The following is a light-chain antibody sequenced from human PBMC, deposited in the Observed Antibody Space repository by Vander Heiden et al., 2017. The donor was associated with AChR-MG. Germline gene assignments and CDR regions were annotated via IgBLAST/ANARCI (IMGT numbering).Light chain of an antibody. J-gene: IGKJ1*01. CDR2: GAS. V-gene: IGKV3-15*01. CDR3: QQDNALRT. Sequence: EIVMTQSPATLSVSPGERATLSCRASQSVRSNLAWYQHKPGQAPRLLIYGASTRATGIPDRFSGSGSDTEFTLTISSLQSEDFAIYYCQQDNALRTFGQWTKVEIK. CDR1: QSVRSN.